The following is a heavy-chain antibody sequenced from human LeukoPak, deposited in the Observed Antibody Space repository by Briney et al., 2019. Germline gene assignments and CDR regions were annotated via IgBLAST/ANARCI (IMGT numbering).Heavy chain of an antibody. V-gene: IGHV1-8*02. D-gene: IGHD6-19*01. CDR1: GYTFTSYG. CDR2: MNPNSGNT. CDR3: ASPSKGGWYVFDY. J-gene: IGHJ4*02. Sequence: ASVKVSCKASGYTFTSYGISWVRQATGQGLEWMGWMNPNSGNTGYAQKFQGRVTMTRNTSISTAYMELSSLRSEDTAVYYCASPSKGGWYVFDYWGQGTLVTVSS.